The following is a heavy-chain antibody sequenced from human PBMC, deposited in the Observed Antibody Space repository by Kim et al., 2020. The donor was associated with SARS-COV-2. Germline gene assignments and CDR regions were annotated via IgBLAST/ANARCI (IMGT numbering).Heavy chain of an antibody. V-gene: IGHV1-8*01. CDR1: GYTFSSYD. CDR3: ARGRSRLRRISWVDP. D-gene: IGHD4-17*01. CDR2: MNPNSGRT. J-gene: IGHJ5*02. Sequence: ASVKVSCTASGYTFSSYDINWVRQATGQGPEWMGWMNPNSGRTGYSQKFQGRVTMTSNTSINTAYMELSSLRSEDTAVYYCARGRSRLRRISWVDPWGQGTRVTVSS.